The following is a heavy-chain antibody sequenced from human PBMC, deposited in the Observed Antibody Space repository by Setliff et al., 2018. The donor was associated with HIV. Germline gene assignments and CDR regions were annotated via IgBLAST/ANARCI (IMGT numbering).Heavy chain of an antibody. CDR1: GYTFTIYD. Sequence: ASVKVSCKASGYTFTIYDITWVRQAPGQGLEWMGWISAYNGNTNYAQKLQGRVTMTTDTSTSTAYMELRSLRSDDTAVYYCAREGYGVDAFDIWGQGTMVTVSS. CDR3: AREGYGVDAFDI. J-gene: IGHJ3*02. CDR2: ISAYNGNT. V-gene: IGHV1-18*01. D-gene: IGHD5-12*01.